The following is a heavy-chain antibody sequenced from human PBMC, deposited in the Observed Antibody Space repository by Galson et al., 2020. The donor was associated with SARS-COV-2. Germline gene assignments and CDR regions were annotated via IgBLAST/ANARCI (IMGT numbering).Heavy chain of an antibody. J-gene: IGHJ5*02. V-gene: IGHV5-51*01. CDR2: IYPGDSDT. CDR3: ARHAKGLSDSSGYYGFPWWFDP. D-gene: IGHD3-22*01. Sequence: GESLKISCKGSGYSFTSYWIGWVRQMPGKGLEWMGIIYPGDSDTRYSPSFQGQVTISADKSISTAYLQWSSLKASDTAMYYCARHAKGLSDSSGYYGFPWWFDPWGQGTLVTVSS. CDR1: GYSFTSYW.